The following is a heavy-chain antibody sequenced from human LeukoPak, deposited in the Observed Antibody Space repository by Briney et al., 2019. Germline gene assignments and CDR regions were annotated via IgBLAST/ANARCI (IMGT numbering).Heavy chain of an antibody. CDR1: GFTFSSYA. Sequence: PGGSLRLSCAASGFTFSSYAMSWVRQAPGKGLEWVSAISGSGGSTYYADSVKGRFTISRDNAQKLLYLEMNSLRAEDSAVYYCARVGQSSGYWGQGTLVTVSS. J-gene: IGHJ4*02. V-gene: IGHV3-23*01. CDR3: ARVGQSSGY. D-gene: IGHD6-19*01. CDR2: ISGSGGST.